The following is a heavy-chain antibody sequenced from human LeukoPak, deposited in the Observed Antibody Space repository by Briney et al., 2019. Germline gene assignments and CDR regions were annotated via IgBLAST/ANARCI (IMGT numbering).Heavy chain of an antibody. J-gene: IGHJ6*02. CDR3: ARAPTPHYDFWSGYFIPYHMDV. Sequence: GASVKVSCKASGYTFTGYYMHWVRRAPGQGLEWMGWINPNSGGTNYAQKFQGRVTMTRDTSISTAYMELSRLRSDDTAVYYCARAPTPHYDFWSGYFIPYHMDVWGQGTTVTVSS. D-gene: IGHD3-3*01. V-gene: IGHV1-2*02. CDR2: INPNSGGT. CDR1: GYTFTGYY.